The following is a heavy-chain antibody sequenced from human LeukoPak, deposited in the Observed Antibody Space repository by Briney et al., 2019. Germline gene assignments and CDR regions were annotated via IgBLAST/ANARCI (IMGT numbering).Heavy chain of an antibody. D-gene: IGHD3-22*01. V-gene: IGHV3-23*01. Sequence: GGSLRLSCAASGFTFNSYAMSWVRQAPGKGLEWVSTIRGSGGSTHYADSVKGRFTISRDKSKSTLYLQMNSLRAEDTAVYYCAKDSFNYYDGSGYYTWGQGTLVTVSS. J-gene: IGHJ5*02. CDR3: AKDSFNYYDGSGYYT. CDR2: IRGSGGST. CDR1: GFTFNSYA.